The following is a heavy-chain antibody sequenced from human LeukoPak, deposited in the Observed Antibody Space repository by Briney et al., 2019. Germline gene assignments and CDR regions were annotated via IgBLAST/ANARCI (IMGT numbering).Heavy chain of an antibody. J-gene: IGHJ4*02. D-gene: IGHD4-11*01. CDR1: GFTFSSYG. V-gene: IGHV3-30*18. CDR2: ISYDGSNK. Sequence: TGGSLRLSCAASGFTFSSYGMHWVRQAPGKGLEWVAVISYDGSNKYYVDSVKGRFTISRDNSKNTLYLQMNSLRAEDTAVYYCAKDNVYSNYYFDYWGQGTLVTVSS. CDR3: AKDNVYSNYYFDY.